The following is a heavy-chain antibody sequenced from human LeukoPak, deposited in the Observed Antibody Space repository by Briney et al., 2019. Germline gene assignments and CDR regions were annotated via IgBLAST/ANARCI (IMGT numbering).Heavy chain of an antibody. D-gene: IGHD3-22*01. CDR2: MRFHGGKN. CDR1: GFTFSSYD. J-gene: IGHJ4*02. V-gene: IGHV3-30*02. CDR3: AKKGYYDGSGYYMYYFDH. Sequence: GGSLRVSCAASGFTFSSYDVDWARQGPGRGLECMSFMRFHGGKNEHVDSVKGRLTISRDNSKNTLYLQMNSLRAEDTAVYYCAKKGYYDGSGYYMYYFDHWGQGTLVTVSS.